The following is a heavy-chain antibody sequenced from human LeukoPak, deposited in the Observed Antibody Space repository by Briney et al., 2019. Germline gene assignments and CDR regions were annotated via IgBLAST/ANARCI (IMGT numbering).Heavy chain of an antibody. CDR1: GASFSGYF. CDR2: IKYDGTT. CDR3: ARGPDHYGDYISWFPDAFHI. Sequence: SETLSLTCAVSGASFSGYFWNWIRQSPEKGLEWIGEIKYDGTTNYNPSLTSRVTISIDKATNQFHLKVTSLTAADTAVYYCARGPDHYGDYISWFPDAFHIWGQGTLVSVSP. J-gene: IGHJ3*02. D-gene: IGHD4-17*01. V-gene: IGHV4-34*01.